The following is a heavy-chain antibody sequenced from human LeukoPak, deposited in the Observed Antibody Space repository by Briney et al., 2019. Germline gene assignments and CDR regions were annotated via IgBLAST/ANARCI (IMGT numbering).Heavy chain of an antibody. V-gene: IGHV1-18*01. CDR2: ISAYNGNT. CDR1: GYTFTNYG. Sequence: GASVKVSCKASGYTFTNYGISWVRQAPGQGLKWMGWISAYNGNTNYAQKLQGRVTMTTDTSTSTAYMELRSLRSDDTAVYYCARALRYYYDSSGDVRDWFDPWGQGTLVTVSS. D-gene: IGHD3-22*01. J-gene: IGHJ5*02. CDR3: ARALRYYYDSSGDVRDWFDP.